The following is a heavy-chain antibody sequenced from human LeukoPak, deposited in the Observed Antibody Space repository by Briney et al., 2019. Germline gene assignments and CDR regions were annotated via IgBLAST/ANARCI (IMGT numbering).Heavy chain of an antibody. V-gene: IGHV1-18*01. J-gene: IGHJ4*02. D-gene: IGHD3-22*01. CDR1: GYTFTSYG. Sequence: ASVKVSCKASGYTFTSYGISWVRQAPGQGLEWMGWISAYNGNTNYAQKLQGRVTMTTDTSTSTAHMELRSLRSDDTAVYYCARAWYYYDSSGYYYFDYWGQGTLVTVSS. CDR3: ARAWYYYDSSGYYYFDY. CDR2: ISAYNGNT.